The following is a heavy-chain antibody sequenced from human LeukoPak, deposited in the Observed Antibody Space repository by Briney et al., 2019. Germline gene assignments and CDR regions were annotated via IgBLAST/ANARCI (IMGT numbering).Heavy chain of an antibody. D-gene: IGHD5-12*01. CDR3: ARDFRWLRSAPIDY. CDR1: GGSINSYY. Sequence: SETLSLTCTVSGGSINSYYWSWIRQPPGKGLEWIGYIYYSGSTNYNPSLKSRVTISVDTSKNQFSLKLSSVTAADTAVYYCARDFRWLRSAPIDYWGQGTLVTVSS. CDR2: IYYSGST. V-gene: IGHV4-59*12. J-gene: IGHJ4*02.